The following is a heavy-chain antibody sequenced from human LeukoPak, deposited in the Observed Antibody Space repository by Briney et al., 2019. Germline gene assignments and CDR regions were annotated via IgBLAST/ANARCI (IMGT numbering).Heavy chain of an antibody. CDR3: ARGKYYYDSSGQDDAFDI. CDR2: INHSGST. V-gene: IGHV4-34*01. J-gene: IGHJ3*02. CDR1: GGSFSGYY. Sequence: SETLSLTCAVYGGSFSGYYWSWIRQPPGKGLEWIGEINHSGSTNYNPSLKSRVTISVDTSKNQFSLKLSSVTAADTAVYYCARGKYYYDSSGQDDAFDIWGQGTMVTVSS. D-gene: IGHD3-22*01.